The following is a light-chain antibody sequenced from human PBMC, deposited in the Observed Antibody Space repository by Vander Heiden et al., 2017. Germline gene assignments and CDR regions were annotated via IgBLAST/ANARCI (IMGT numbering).Light chain of an antibody. Sequence: DIQMTQSPSSLSASVGDRVTITCRASQSISSYLNWYQQKPGKAPKLLIYAASSLQSRVPSRFSGSGSRTDFTLTISSLQPEDFATYYWQQSYSTPDTFGQGTRLEIK. J-gene: IGKJ2*01. CDR3: QQSYSTPDT. V-gene: IGKV1-39*01. CDR2: AAS. CDR1: QSISSY.